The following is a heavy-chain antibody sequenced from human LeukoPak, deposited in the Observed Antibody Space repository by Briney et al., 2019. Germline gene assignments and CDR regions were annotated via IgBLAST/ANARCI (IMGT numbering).Heavy chain of an antibody. Sequence: SETLSLTCTVSGGSISSSSYYWGWIRQPPGTGLEWIGRIYYSGSTYYNPSLKSRVTISVDTSKNQFSLKLSSVTAADTAVYYCARVRTYYYDSSGYYLDYWGQGTLVTVSS. CDR1: GGSISSSSYY. J-gene: IGHJ4*02. CDR3: ARVRTYYYDSSGYYLDY. CDR2: IYYSGST. D-gene: IGHD3-22*01. V-gene: IGHV4-39*07.